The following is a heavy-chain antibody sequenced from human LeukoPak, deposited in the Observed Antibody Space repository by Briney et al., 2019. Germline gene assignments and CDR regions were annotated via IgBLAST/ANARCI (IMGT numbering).Heavy chain of an antibody. Sequence: ASVKVSCKASGGTFSSYAISWVRQAPGQGLEWMEEIIPIFGTANYAQKFQGRVTITADESTSTAYMELSSLRSEDTAVYYCARALITMIVVDYYYYGMDVWGQGTTVTVSS. D-gene: IGHD3-22*01. CDR2: IIPIFGTA. V-gene: IGHV1-69*13. J-gene: IGHJ6*02. CDR3: ARALITMIVVDYYYYGMDV. CDR1: GGTFSSYA.